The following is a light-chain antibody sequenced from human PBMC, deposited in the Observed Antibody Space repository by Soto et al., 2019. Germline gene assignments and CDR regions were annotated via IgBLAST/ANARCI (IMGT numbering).Light chain of an antibody. Sequence: QSVLTQPASVSGSPGQSSTISCTGTSSDVGGYDYVSWYQQHPGKAPKLIIHEVSYRPSGVSNRFSGSKSGNTASLTISGLQAEDEADYYGSSYDSINTRVCGTGTKLTVL. J-gene: IGLJ1*01. CDR1: SSDVGGYDY. CDR2: EVS. V-gene: IGLV2-14*01. CDR3: SSYDSINTRV.